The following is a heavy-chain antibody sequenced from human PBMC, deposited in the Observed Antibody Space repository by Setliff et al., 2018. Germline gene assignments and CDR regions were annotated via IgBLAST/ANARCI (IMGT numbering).Heavy chain of an antibody. D-gene: IGHD6-25*01. V-gene: IGHV1-46*01. CDR1: GYTFTNYG. J-gene: IGHJ4*02. CDR2: INVSGGSA. Sequence: ASVKVSCKASGYTFTNYGINWVRQAPGQGLEWMGLINVSGGSASYEQKFQGRVTMTRDTSTSTVYMELNSLTSDDTAVYYCARAGLAAAGRKGVFDHWGQGTLVTSPQ. CDR3: ARAGLAAAGRKGVFDH.